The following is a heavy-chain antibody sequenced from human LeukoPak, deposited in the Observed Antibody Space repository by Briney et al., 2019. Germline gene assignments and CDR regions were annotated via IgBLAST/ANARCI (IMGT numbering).Heavy chain of an antibody. J-gene: IGHJ4*02. CDR1: GFTFSSYA. Sequence: GGSLRLSCAASGFTFSSYAMSWVRQAPGKGLEWVSAISGSGGSTYYADSVKGRFTISRDNSKKTLYLQMNSLRAEDTAIFYCAKDVYNWNFYSDYWGQGTLVTVSS. V-gene: IGHV3-23*01. CDR2: ISGSGGST. CDR3: AKDVYNWNFYSDY. D-gene: IGHD1-7*01.